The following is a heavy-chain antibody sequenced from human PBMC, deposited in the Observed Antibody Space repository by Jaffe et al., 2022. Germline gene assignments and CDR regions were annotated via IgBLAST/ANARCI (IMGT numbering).Heavy chain of an antibody. CDR2: IGSSGGTR. V-gene: IGHV3-48*03. J-gene: IGHJ2*01. D-gene: IGHD2-21*02. CDR1: GFTFSSYE. Sequence: EVQLVESGGGLVQPGGSLRLSCAASGFTFSSYEMNWVRQAPGKGLEWVSYIGSSGGTRFYADSVKDRFTISRDNAKNSLYLQMNSLRAEDTAVYYCARDPHNIVVVTANARYFDLWGRGTLVTVSS. CDR3: ARDPHNIVVVTANARYFDL.